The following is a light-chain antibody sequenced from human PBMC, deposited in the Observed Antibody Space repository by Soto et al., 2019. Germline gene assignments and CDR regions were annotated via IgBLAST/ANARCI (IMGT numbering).Light chain of an antibody. Sequence: QSALSQPASVSGSPGQSITISCTGSASDVGSYNLVSWYQQHPGKAPKLVIYEVTKRPSGISSRFSGSKSGITASLTISGLQAEDGGDYYYCSYAGARTYVLFGGGTKVTVL. CDR1: ASDVGSYNL. CDR2: EVT. J-gene: IGLJ3*02. V-gene: IGLV2-23*02. CDR3: CSYAGARTYVL.